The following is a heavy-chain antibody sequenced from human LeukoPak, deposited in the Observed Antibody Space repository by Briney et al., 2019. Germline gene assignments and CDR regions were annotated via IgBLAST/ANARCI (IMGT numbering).Heavy chain of an antibody. CDR2: ISSSSSYI. CDR3: ARDAQDIVVVPAAGAGYGMDV. J-gene: IGHJ6*02. D-gene: IGHD2-2*01. CDR1: GFTFSSYS. V-gene: IGHV3-21*01. Sequence: GGSLRLSCAASGFTFSSYSMNWVRQAPGKGLEWVSSISSSSSYIYYADSVKGRFTISRDNAKNSLYLQMNSLRAEDTAVYYCARDAQDIVVVPAAGAGYGMDVWGQGTTVTVSS.